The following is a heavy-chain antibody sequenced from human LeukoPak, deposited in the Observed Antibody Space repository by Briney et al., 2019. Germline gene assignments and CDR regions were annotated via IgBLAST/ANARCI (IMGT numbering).Heavy chain of an antibody. Sequence: PGGSLRLSCTTSGFTFSTYGMHWVRQAPGKGLEWVAVIWYDGTNRYYADSVKGRSTISRDNSKNTLYLQMNSMRAEDTAVYYCARDQDRAFDIWGQGTMVTVSS. CDR3: ARDQDRAFDI. J-gene: IGHJ3*02. V-gene: IGHV3-33*01. CDR1: GFTFSTYG. CDR2: IWYDGTNR.